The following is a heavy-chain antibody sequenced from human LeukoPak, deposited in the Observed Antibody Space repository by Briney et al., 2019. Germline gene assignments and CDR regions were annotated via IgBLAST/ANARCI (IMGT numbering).Heavy chain of an antibody. CDR1: GVTLSSYG. V-gene: IGHV3-7*01. CDR3: ARVMSTSVWRSYGSYYYYYYMDS. J-gene: IGHJ6*03. D-gene: IGHD3-10*01. CDR2: IKQDGSEK. Sequence: GGSLSLSCAASGVTLSSYGISWVRQAPGKGLEGVANIKQDGSEKNSAESVKGRFTISEDNAKHTLYMHMNSLRAEAEAVYCCARVMSTSVWRSYGSYYYYYYMDSGGKGT.